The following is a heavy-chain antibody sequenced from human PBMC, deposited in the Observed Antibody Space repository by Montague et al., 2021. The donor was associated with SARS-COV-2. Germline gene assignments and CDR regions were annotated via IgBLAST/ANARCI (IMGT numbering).Heavy chain of an antibody. D-gene: IGHD1-1*01. J-gene: IGHJ6*02. CDR2: VNHSGST. CDR1: GGSFSGYY. Sequence: SETLSLTCAVYGGSFSGYYWSWIRQPPGKGLEWIGEVNHSGSTNYNPSLKSRVTISVDTSKNRFSLKLSSVTAADTAVYYCARGRGTALFRRIYFGMDAWGQGTTVTVSS. CDR3: ARGRGTALFRRIYFGMDA. V-gene: IGHV4-34*01.